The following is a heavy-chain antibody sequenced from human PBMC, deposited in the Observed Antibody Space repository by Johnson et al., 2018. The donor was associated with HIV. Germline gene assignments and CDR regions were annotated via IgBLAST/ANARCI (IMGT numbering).Heavy chain of an antibody. J-gene: IGHJ3*02. CDR2: IKQDGSEK. D-gene: IGHD3-16*01. CDR3: AKGSGGEADAFDI. CDR1: GFIFGMYS. V-gene: IGHV3-7*03. Sequence: VQLVESGGGVVQPGRSLRLSCAASGFIFGMYSMSWVRQAPGRGLERVANIKQDGSEKYYVDSVKGRFTISRDNSKNSLYLQMNSLRAEDTALYYCAKGSGGEADAFDIWGQGTMVTVSS.